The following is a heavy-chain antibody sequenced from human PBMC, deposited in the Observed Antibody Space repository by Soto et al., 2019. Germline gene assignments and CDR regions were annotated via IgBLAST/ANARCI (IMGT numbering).Heavy chain of an antibody. CDR1: GGSISSSNW. Sequence: SETLSLTCAVSGGSISSSNWWSWVRQPPGKGLEWIGEIYHSGSTNYNPSLKSRVTISVDKSKNQFSLKLSSVTAADTAVYYCARVTDIAAAGKRKKSYFDYWGQGTLVTVSS. V-gene: IGHV4-4*02. CDR2: IYHSGST. J-gene: IGHJ4*02. CDR3: ARVTDIAAAGKRKKSYFDY. D-gene: IGHD6-13*01.